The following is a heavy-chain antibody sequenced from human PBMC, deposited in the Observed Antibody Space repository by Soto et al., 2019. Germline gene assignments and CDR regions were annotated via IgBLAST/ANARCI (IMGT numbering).Heavy chain of an antibody. CDR2: IWYDGSNK. J-gene: IGHJ4*02. CDR1: GFSFSYFG. V-gene: IGHV3-33*01. CDR3: ARDFITSWEPGY. Sequence: QVHLVESGGGVVQPGRSLRLSCAASGFSFSYFGMHWVRQAPGKGLEWVAVIWYDGSNKYYADSVKGRFTISRDNSRNTLYLQMNSLRAEDTAVYYCARDFITSWEPGYWGQGTLVTVSS. D-gene: IGHD2-2*01.